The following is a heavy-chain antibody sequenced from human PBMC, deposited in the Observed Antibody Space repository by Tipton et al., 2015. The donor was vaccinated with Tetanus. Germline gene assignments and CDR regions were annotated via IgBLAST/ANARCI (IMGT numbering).Heavy chain of an antibody. CDR2: VSAYNGRT. J-gene: IGHJ4*02. CDR1: GYTFTSYG. Sequence: QLVQSGDEVERPGASVKVSCKASGYTFTSYGINWVRQAPGQGLEWMGWVSAYNGRTNYAQKVRDRVTMTTDTSTSTAYMELRSLRSDDTALYYCARDVRAEMGFDCWGRGTRVTVSS. V-gene: IGHV1-18*01. CDR3: ARDVRAEMGFDC. D-gene: IGHD1-26*01.